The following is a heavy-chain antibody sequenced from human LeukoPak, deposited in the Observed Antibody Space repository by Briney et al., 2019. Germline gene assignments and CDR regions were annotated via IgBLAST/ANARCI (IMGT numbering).Heavy chain of an antibody. J-gene: IGHJ4*02. CDR1: GGSITSSNYY. V-gene: IGHV4-39*01. CDR3: PLRTMPSYYFDY. CDR2: IYYSGGT. Sequence: PSETLSLTCTVSGGSITSSNYYGGWIRQPAGKGLEWIGSIYYSGGTYYNPSLTSRVTISVDTSKNQCSLKLSSVTAADTALYYCPLRTMPSYYFDYWGQGTLVTVSS. D-gene: IGHD2-2*01.